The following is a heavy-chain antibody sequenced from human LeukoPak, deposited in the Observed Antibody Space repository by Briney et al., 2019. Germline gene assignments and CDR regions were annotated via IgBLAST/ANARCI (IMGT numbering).Heavy chain of an antibody. CDR1: GFTVSSNY. V-gene: IGHV3-74*01. J-gene: IGHJ4*02. CDR3: TRDLVGATSDF. D-gene: IGHD1-26*01. Sequence: GGSLRLSCAASGFTVSSNYMSWVRQAPGKGLVWVSRINTDGSTTNYADSVRGRFTISRDNAKNTLYLQMNSLRAEDTAVYYCTRDLVGATSDFWGQGTLVTVSS. CDR2: INTDGSTT.